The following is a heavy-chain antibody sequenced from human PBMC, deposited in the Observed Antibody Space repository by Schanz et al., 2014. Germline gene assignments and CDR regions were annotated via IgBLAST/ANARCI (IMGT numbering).Heavy chain of an antibody. V-gene: IGHV3-23*01. CDR1: GFTFRGYA. CDR2: ISGSGGNT. J-gene: IGHJ3*02. Sequence: EVQLLESGGGLVQPGGSLRLSCAASGFTFRGYAMSWVRQAPGRGLEWVSIISGSGGNTYYADAVRGRFTISRDNSKNTVYLQMNSLRPGDTAVYYCAKSDAFDIWGQGTMGTVSS. CDR3: AKSDAFDI.